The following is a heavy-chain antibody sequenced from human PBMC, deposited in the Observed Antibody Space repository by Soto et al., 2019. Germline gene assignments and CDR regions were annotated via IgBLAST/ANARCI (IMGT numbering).Heavy chain of an antibody. CDR1: GLTFRDAW. D-gene: IGHD2-15*01. CDR2: IKSKTDGGTT. CDR3: TLHTVVAAAVHNFFVY. Sequence: PGGSRRLSCTASGLTFRDAWVSWVRQAPGEGLEWVGRIKSKTDGGTTDYAAPVNGRFTISRDDSKNTRYLQMNSLRAEDTAVYFCTLHTVVAAAVHNFFVYCSQRTGVTLPQ. J-gene: IGHJ4*02. V-gene: IGHV3-15*01.